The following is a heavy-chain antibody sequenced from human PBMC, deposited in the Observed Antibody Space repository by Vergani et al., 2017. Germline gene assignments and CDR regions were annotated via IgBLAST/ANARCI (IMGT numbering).Heavy chain of an antibody. D-gene: IGHD2-15*01. CDR3: AKVGGGYGSGGSCYSEY. V-gene: IGHV3-23*04. CDR1: GFTFTAHG. CDR2: ISGQNFRT. J-gene: IGHJ4*02. Sequence: VQLVESGGGVVQPGGSLRLSCVASGFTFTAHGLNWVRQAPGKGLEGVSGISGQNFRTHYSDSVKGRFTISRDNSKNTLYLQMKSLRPEDTAVYYFAKVGGGYGSGGSCYSEYWGQGTLVIVSS.